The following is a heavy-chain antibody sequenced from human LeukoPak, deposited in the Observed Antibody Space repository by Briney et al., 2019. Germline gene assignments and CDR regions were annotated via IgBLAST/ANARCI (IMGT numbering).Heavy chain of an antibody. Sequence: PGGSLRLSCAASGFTFSSYWMSWVRQAPGKGLEWVANIKQDGSEKYYVDAVKGRFTISRDNAKNSLYLQMNSLRAEDTAVYYCARERNYYDSSGYYYMGYWGQGTLVTVSS. V-gene: IGHV3-7*03. D-gene: IGHD3-22*01. J-gene: IGHJ4*02. CDR1: GFTFSSYW. CDR3: ARERNYYDSSGYYYMGY. CDR2: IKQDGSEK.